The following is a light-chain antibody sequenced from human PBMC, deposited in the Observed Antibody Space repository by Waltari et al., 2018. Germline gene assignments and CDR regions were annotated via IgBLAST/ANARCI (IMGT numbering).Light chain of an antibody. Sequence: QSALTQPPSASGSPGQSVTISCTGTSSDVGGYNYVSWYQQHPGKAPKLMIFEVSKLSSGVPYRFACSKSCNPASLTVSGLQGDDEAHYYCSSYAGSNNWVVGGGTKLTLL. J-gene: IGLJ3*02. CDR3: SSYAGSNNWV. CDR2: EVS. CDR1: SSDVGGYNY. V-gene: IGLV2-8*01.